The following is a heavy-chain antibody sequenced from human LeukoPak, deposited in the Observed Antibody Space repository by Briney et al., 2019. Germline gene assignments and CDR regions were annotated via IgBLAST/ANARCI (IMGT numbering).Heavy chain of an antibody. D-gene: IGHD1-7*01. CDR2: IIPIFGTA. Sequence: SVKVSCKASGGTFSSYAISWVRQAPGQGLEWMGGIIPIFGTANYAQKFQGRVTITADKSTSTAYMELSSLRSEDTAVYYCARDSYRTRNYNWFDPWGQGTLVTVSS. V-gene: IGHV1-69*06. J-gene: IGHJ5*02. CDR3: ARDSYRTRNYNWFDP. CDR1: GGTFSSYA.